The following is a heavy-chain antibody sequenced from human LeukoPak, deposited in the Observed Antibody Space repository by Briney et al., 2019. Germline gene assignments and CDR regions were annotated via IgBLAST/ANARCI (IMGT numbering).Heavy chain of an antibody. CDR2: ISAYNGNT. D-gene: IGHD3-9*01. CDR3: ARGYYDILTGWFPSDAFDI. J-gene: IGHJ3*02. Sequence: ASVKVSRKASGYTFTSYGISWVRQAPGQGLEWMGWISAYNGNTNYAQKLQGRVTMTTDTSTSTAYMELGSLRSDDTAVYYCARGYYDILTGWFPSDAFDIWGQGTMVTVSS. V-gene: IGHV1-18*04. CDR1: GYTFTSYG.